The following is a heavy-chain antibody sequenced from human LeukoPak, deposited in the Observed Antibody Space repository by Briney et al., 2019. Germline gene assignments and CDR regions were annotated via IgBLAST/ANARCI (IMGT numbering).Heavy chain of an antibody. D-gene: IGHD3-10*01. J-gene: IGHJ3*02. CDR3: ARLTSITMVRARERAFDI. Sequence: PGGSLRLSCAASGFTFNSYSMNWVRQAPGKGLEWVSYISSSSSTIYYADSVKGRFTISRDNAKNSLYLQMNSLRAEDTAVYYCARLTSITMVRARERAFDIWGQGTMVTVSS. V-gene: IGHV3-48*04. CDR2: ISSSSSTI. CDR1: GFTFNSYS.